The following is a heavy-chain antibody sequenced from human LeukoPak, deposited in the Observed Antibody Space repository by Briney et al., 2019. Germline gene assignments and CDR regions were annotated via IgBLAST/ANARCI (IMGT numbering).Heavy chain of an antibody. V-gene: IGHV4-59*01. CDR3: ARGKRDGNNYY. CDR2: IYYSGNT. D-gene: IGHD5-24*01. J-gene: IGHJ4*02. Sequence: SETLSLTCTVSGSSISSYYWSWIQQPPGKGLEWIGYIYYSGNTYYNPSLKSRVTISVDTSKNQLSLKLSSVTAADTAVYYCARGKRDGNNYYWGQGTLVTVSS. CDR1: GSSISSYY.